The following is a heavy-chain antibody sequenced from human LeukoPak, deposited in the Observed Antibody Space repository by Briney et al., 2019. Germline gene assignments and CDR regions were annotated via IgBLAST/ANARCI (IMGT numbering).Heavy chain of an antibody. CDR3: ASTAAASPNYGMDV. CDR1: GGSFSGYY. V-gene: IGHV4-34*01. Sequence: SETLSLTCAVYGGSFSGYYWSWIRQPPGKGLEWIGEINHSGSTNYNPSLKSRVTISVDTSKNQFSLKLSSVTAADTTVYYRASTAAASPNYGMDVWGQGTTVTVSS. J-gene: IGHJ6*02. D-gene: IGHD6-13*01. CDR2: INHSGST.